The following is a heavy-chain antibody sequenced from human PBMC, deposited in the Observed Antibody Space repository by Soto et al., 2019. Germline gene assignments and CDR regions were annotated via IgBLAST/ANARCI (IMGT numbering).Heavy chain of an antibody. V-gene: IGHV3-23*01. CDR3: AILGGTYYAFDF. CDR1: GFTINSHA. D-gene: IGHD1-26*01. Sequence: GGSLRLSCAVSGFTINSHAMGWVRQAPGKGLEWVSAIGPRGRDTYYADSVKGRFTISRDNSKNTVSLQMNSLRAEDTAVYYCAILGGTYYAFDFWGQGTLVTVS. J-gene: IGHJ3*01. CDR2: IGPRGRDT.